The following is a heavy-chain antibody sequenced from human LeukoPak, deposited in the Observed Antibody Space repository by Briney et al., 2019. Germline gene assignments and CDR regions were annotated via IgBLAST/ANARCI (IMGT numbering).Heavy chain of an antibody. CDR2: ISYDGSNK. CDR3: ARAQKQWLVIHDAFDI. Sequence: PGGSLRLSCAASGFTFSSYGMHWVRQAPGKGLEWVAVISYDGSNKYYADSVKGRFTISRDNAKNSLYLQMNSLRAEDTAVYYCARAQKQWLVIHDAFDIWGQGTMVTVSS. D-gene: IGHD6-19*01. CDR1: GFTFSSYG. J-gene: IGHJ3*02. V-gene: IGHV3-30*03.